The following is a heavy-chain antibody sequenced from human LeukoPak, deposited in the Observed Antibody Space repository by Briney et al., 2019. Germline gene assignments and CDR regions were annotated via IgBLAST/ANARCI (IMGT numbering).Heavy chain of an antibody. V-gene: IGHV1-69*05. CDR3: ARQVVAAGFDD. CDR2: IIPIFDSP. D-gene: IGHD6-25*01. Sequence: SVKVSCKASGGTFRHYAISWVRLAPGQGLEWMGGIIPIFDSPTYGQKFQDRVTMTTDESTSTAYLEFSSLTSDDTAVYYCARQVVAAGFDDWGQGTLVTVSS. J-gene: IGHJ4*02. CDR1: GGTFRHYA.